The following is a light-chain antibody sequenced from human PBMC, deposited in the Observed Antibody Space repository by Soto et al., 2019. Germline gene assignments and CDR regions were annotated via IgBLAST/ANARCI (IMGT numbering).Light chain of an antibody. Sequence: EIVMTQSPSTLSVSPGERATLSCRASQSVSSNLAWYQQKPGQAPRLLIYGASTRATGIPARFSGSGSGTEFTLPIISLQSEDFSVYYYQQYNNCPPLTFGGGTKVEIK. CDR3: QQYNNCPPLT. CDR2: GAS. CDR1: QSVSSN. V-gene: IGKV3-15*01. J-gene: IGKJ4*01.